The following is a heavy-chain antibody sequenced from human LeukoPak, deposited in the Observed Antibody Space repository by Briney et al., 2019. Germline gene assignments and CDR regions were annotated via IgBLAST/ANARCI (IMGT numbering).Heavy chain of an antibody. CDR2: VNGDGSST. CDR1: GFTFSTYW. Sequence: GGSLRLSCTASGFTFSTYWMHWVRQASGKGLMWVSRVNGDGSSTVYADSVKGRFTISRDNAKNTLYLQMNSLRAGDTAVYYCTRDLSPAHFWGQGTLVTVSS. D-gene: IGHD2/OR15-2a*01. CDR3: TRDLSPAHF. V-gene: IGHV3-74*01. J-gene: IGHJ4*02.